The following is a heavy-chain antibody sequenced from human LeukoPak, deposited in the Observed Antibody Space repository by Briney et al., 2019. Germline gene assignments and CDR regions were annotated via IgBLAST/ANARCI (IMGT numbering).Heavy chain of an antibody. D-gene: IGHD5-24*01. CDR1: GFTFSDYS. J-gene: IGHJ4*02. V-gene: IGHV3-48*01. CDR3: ARDYKYAFDN. Sequence: GGSLRLSCAASGFTFSDYSMNWVRQAPGKGVEWISYIGIDSGNTNYADSVKGRFTISGDKAKNSLYRQMNSLRVEDTAVYYCARDYKYAFDNWAQGTLVPVPS. CDR2: IGIDSGNT.